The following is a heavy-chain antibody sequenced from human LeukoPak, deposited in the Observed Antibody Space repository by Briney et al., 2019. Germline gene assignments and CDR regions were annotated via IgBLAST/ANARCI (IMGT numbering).Heavy chain of an antibody. CDR1: GFTFSSYG. CDR3: AKEGPHTGSGPYYSDY. D-gene: IGHD3-10*01. CDR2: IWYGGSNK. J-gene: IGHJ4*02. V-gene: IGHV3-30*02. Sequence: GGSLRLSCVVSGFTFSSYGMHWVRQAPGKGLEWVAVIWYGGSNKYYADSVKGRFTISGDNSKNTLYLQMNSLRAEDTAVYYCAKEGPHTGSGPYYSDYWGQGTLVTVSS.